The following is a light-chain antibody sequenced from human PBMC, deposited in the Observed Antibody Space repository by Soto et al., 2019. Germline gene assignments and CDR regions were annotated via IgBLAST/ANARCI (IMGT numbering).Light chain of an antibody. CDR2: SAS. J-gene: IGKJ2*01. CDR1: QSVSGSY. Sequence: DIVVTQSPGALSLSPGDRATLSCRASQSVSGSYLAWYQQKPGQPPRLLIYSASSRATGIPDRFSGSGSGTDFTLTISRLEPEDFAVYYCQQFSSSSYTFGQGTKLEIK. CDR3: QQFSSSSYT. V-gene: IGKV3-20*01.